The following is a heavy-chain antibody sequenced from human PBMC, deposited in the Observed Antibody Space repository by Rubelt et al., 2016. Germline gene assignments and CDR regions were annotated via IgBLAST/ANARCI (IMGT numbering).Heavy chain of an antibody. CDR2: ISSSSTNV. D-gene: IGHD3-22*01. Sequence: KRGEYVSSISSSSTNVHFEDSVKGRFSNSRDNGKNKLHLQMNSLRAEDTAVYYCARDYDSSGYYYVVGYWGQGTLVTVSS. J-gene: IGHJ4*02. CDR3: ARDYDSSGYYYVVGY. V-gene: IGHV3-21*01.